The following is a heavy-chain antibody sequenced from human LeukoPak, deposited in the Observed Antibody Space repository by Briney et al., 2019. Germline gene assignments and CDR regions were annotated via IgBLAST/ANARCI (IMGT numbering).Heavy chain of an antibody. CDR2: ISTYNGNT. V-gene: IGHV1-18*01. CDR3: ARRGGVATQDY. Sequence: ASVKVSCKASGYTFTNSGITWVRQAPGQGLEWMGWISTYNGNTNYAQKFQGRVTMTKDTSTSTAYMELRNLRSDDTAVYYCARRGGVATQDYCGLGALVTVSS. CDR1: GYTFTNSG. D-gene: IGHD2-15*01. J-gene: IGHJ4*02.